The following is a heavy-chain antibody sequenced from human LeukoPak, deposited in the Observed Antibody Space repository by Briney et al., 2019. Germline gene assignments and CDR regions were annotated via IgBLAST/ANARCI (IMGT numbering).Heavy chain of an antibody. CDR1: GLTFSIHW. J-gene: IGHJ4*02. V-gene: IGHV3-7*03. CDR3: AKDDAWLRFGE. D-gene: IGHD3-10*01. Sequence: PGGSLRLSCAASGLTFSIHWMNWVRQAPGKGLECVANINQDGSDKYYVGSVKGRFTIASDNSKHTLYLEVISLTAEDTAVYYCAKDDAWLRFGEWSQGTLVTVSS. CDR2: INQDGSDK.